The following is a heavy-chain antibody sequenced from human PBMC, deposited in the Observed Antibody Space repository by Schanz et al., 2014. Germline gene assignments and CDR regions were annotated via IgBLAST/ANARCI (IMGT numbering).Heavy chain of an antibody. Sequence: QVQLVESGGGVVQPGRSLRLSCAASGFIFSSYGLHWVRQAPGKGLEWVAFIWYDGSNKYYADSVKGRFTISRDNSKNTLYLQMNSLRAEDTSVYFCARANYRRKINFDYWGRGTLVTDSS. CDR3: ARANYRRKINFDY. CDR1: GFIFSSYG. CDR2: IWYDGSNK. J-gene: IGHJ4*02. D-gene: IGHD3-10*01. V-gene: IGHV3-33*01.